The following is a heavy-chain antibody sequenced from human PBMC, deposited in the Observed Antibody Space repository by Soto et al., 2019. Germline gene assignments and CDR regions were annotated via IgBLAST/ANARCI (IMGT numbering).Heavy chain of an antibody. CDR2: IYSGGST. V-gene: IGHV3-66*01. CDR3: ARASLPPEYSSSWYHDY. J-gene: IGHJ4*02. D-gene: IGHD6-13*01. CDR1: GFTVSSNY. Sequence: EVQLVESGGGLVQPGGSLRLSCAASGFTVSSNYMSWVRQAPGKGLEWVSVIYSGGSTYYADSVKGRFTISRDNSKNTLYLQMNSLRAEDTAVYYCARASLPPEYSSSWYHDYWGQGTLITVSS.